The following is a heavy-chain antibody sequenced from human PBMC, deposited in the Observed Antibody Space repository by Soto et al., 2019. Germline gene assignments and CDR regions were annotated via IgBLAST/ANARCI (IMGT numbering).Heavy chain of an antibody. CDR1: GFSLSTNEVS. CDR3: ARAYLGWFDS. Sequence: QITLKESGPPLVKPTQTLTLTCTFSGFSLSTNEVSVGWIRQPPGKALEWLALIYGNDDKRYSPSLKNRLTITKDTSKNQVVLTMTNMDPVDTATYYCARAYLGWFDSWGQGTLVTVSS. CDR2: IYGNDDK. D-gene: IGHD7-27*01. J-gene: IGHJ5*01. V-gene: IGHV2-5*01.